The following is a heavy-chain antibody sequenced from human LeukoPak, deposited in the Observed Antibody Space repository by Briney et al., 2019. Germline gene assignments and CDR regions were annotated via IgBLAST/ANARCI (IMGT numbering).Heavy chain of an antibody. J-gene: IGHJ4*02. CDR1: GFSVSTKY. Sequence: PGGSLRLSCAASGFSVSTKYMSWVRQAPGKGLEWVSVIYSGGSTYYADSVKGRFTISRDNAKNSLYLQMNSLRAEDTAVYYCALGMYYFDYWGQGTLVTVSS. CDR3: ALGMYYFDY. V-gene: IGHV3-53*03. CDR2: IYSGGST. D-gene: IGHD3-10*01.